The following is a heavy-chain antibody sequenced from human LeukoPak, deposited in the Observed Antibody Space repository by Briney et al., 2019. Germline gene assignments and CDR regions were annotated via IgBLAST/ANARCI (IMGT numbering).Heavy chain of an antibody. Sequence: PGGPLRLSCAASGFTFSSYSMNWVRQAPGKGLEWVSSISSSSSYIYYADSVKGRFTISRDNAKNSLYMQMNSLRAADTAVYYCARDANPIFEDYYYYMDVWGKGTTVTVSS. J-gene: IGHJ6*03. D-gene: IGHD3-3*01. V-gene: IGHV3-21*01. CDR3: ARDANPIFEDYYYYMDV. CDR2: ISSSSSYI. CDR1: GFTFSSYS.